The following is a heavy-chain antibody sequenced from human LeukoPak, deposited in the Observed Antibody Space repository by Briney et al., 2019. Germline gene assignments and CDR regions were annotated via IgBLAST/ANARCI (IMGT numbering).Heavy chain of an antibody. CDR3: ARDHLTTIFGVLIFNAIDF. CDR1: GFTFSRSW. CDR2: IKQDGCEK. V-gene: IGHV3-7*01. D-gene: IGHD3-3*01. J-gene: IGHJ4*02. Sequence: GGSLRLSCAASGFTFSRSWMSWVRQAPGKGLEWVANIKQDGCEKYYVDSVKGRFTISRDNARNSVYLQMNSLRAEDTAVYYCARDHLTTIFGVLIFNAIDFWGQGTLVAVSS.